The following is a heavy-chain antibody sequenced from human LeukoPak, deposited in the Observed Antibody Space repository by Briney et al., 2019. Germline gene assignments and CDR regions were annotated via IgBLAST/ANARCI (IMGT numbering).Heavy chain of an antibody. Sequence: GASVKVSCKASGGTFSSYAISWVRQAPGQGLEWMGGIIPIFGTANYAQKFQGRVTITADKSTSTAYMELSSLRSEDTAVYYCARGEVQLWQNGYYYMDVWGKGTTVTVSS. J-gene: IGHJ6*03. CDR1: GGTFSSYA. V-gene: IGHV1-69*06. CDR2: IIPIFGTA. CDR3: ARGEVQLWQNGYYYMDV. D-gene: IGHD5-18*01.